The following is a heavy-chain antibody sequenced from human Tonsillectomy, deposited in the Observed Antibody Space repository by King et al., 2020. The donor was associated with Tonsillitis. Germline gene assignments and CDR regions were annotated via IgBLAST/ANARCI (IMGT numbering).Heavy chain of an antibody. CDR2: IYDSGST. Sequence: VQLQESGPGLVKPSETLSLTCTVSGGSISSYYWSWIRQPPGKGLEWIGYIYDSGSTNYNPSLKSRGTISVDTSENQLSLKLSSVTAADTAVYYCARGSNIAAAGTGYYFDYWGQGTLVTVSS. CDR1: GGSISSYY. D-gene: IGHD6-13*01. V-gene: IGHV4-59*01. CDR3: ARGSNIAAAGTGYYFDY. J-gene: IGHJ4*02.